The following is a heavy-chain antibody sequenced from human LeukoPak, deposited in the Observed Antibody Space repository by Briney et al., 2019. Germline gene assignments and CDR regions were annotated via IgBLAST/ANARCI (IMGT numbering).Heavy chain of an antibody. CDR2: IRSDGSDT. CDR1: GFTFSDTW. Sequence: GGSLRLSCAASGFTFSDTWMHWVRQAPGEGLVWVSRIRSDGSDTRYAESVKGRFTISRDNAKNSLYLQMNSLRAEDTAVYYCARVGRADAFDIWGQGTMVTVSS. J-gene: IGHJ3*02. CDR3: ARVGRADAFDI. D-gene: IGHD3-10*01. V-gene: IGHV3-74*01.